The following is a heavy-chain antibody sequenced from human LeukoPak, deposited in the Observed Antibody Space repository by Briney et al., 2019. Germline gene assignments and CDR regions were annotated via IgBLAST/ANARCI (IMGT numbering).Heavy chain of an antibody. Sequence: PGRSLRLSCAASGFTFSSYAMSCVRDAPGKGLECVSAISGSGGCTYYADSVKGRFTISRDNSKNTLYLQMNSLRAEDTAVYYWAKDYGIIDYGGQGTLVTVSS. D-gene: IGHD3-9*01. CDR2: ISGSGGCT. V-gene: IGHV3-23*01. CDR3: AKDYGIIDY. J-gene: IGHJ4*02. CDR1: GFTFSSYA.